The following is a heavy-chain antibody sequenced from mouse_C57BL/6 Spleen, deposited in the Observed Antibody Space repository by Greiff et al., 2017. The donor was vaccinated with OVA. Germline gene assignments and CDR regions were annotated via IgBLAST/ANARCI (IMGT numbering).Heavy chain of an antibody. CDR3: TSIYDGYYGAMDY. D-gene: IGHD2-3*01. V-gene: IGHV1-5*01. J-gene: IGHJ4*01. CDR1: GYTFTSYW. CDR2: IYPGNSDT. Sequence: VQLQQSGTVLARPGASVKMSCKTSGYTFTSYWMHWVKQRPGQGLKWIGAIYPGNSDTSYNQKFKGKAKLTAVTSASTAYMELSSLTNEDSAVYYCTSIYDGYYGAMDYWGQGTSVTVSS.